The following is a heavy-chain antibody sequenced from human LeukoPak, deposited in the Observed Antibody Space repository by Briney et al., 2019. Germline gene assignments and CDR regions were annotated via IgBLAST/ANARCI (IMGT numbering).Heavy chain of an antibody. CDR2: IYDSGIT. D-gene: IGHD2/OR15-2a*01. J-gene: IGHJ4*02. CDR3: ARQSNSGSSLSYFDY. Sequence: SETLSLTCTLSRGSISIYYWSWIRQPPGKGLEWMGNIYDSGITNYNSPLKSRHTITVHKSKTQCPLKLSSVPAADTAVYYCARQSNSGSSLSYFDYWGQGTLGNVSS. CDR1: RGSISIYY. V-gene: IGHV4-59*01.